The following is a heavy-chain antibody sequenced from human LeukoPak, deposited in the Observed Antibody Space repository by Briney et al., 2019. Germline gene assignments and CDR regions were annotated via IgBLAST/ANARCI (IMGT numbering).Heavy chain of an antibody. D-gene: IGHD4-17*01. CDR1: GFTFSSYG. J-gene: IGHJ4*02. CDR3: ARGYTTVTFFDY. Sequence: PGGSLRLSCAASGFTFSSYGMPWVRQAPGKGLEWVAVIWYDGSNKYYADSVKGRFTISRDNSKNTLYLQMNSLRAEDTAVYYCARGYTTVTFFDYWGQGTLVTVSS. CDR2: IWYDGSNK. V-gene: IGHV3-33*01.